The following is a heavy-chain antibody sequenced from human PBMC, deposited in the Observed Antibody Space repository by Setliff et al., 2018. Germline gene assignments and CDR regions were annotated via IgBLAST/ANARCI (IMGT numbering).Heavy chain of an antibody. V-gene: IGHV4-39*01. J-gene: IGHJ4*02. CDR1: GGSISSSNYY. CDR2: IYHSGST. D-gene: IGHD3-10*01. Sequence: PSETLSLTCNVSGGSISSSNYYWGWIRQPPGRGLEWIGNIYHSGSTYYSPSLESRLTITIDTSKSQFSLKLSSVTAADTAVYYCARHATYYYGSGNLPFDSWGQGTLVTVSS. CDR3: ARHATYYYGSGNLPFDS.